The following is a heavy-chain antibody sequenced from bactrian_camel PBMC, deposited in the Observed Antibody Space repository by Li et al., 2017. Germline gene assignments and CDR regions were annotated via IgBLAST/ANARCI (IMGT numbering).Heavy chain of an antibody. CDR3: ATDADFGWRVMRGKGFDF. CDR2: VDDDGST. CDR1: GNPAYMYT. D-gene: IGHD1*01. Sequence: VESGGGSVQAGGSLTLSCTASGNPAYMYTMGYFRQAPGKAREPLATVDDDGSTTYADSVEGRFTTARDVAKKTLTLQMNSLTPEDTAMYYCATDADFGWRVMRGKGFDFWRRGTQVTVS. J-gene: IGHJ6*01. V-gene: IGHV3S53*01.